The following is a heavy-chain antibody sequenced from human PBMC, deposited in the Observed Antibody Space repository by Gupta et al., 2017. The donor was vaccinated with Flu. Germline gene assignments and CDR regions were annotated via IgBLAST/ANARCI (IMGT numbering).Heavy chain of an antibody. CDR2: ISYTGTT. CDR3: ARLPTGFPNWFDP. J-gene: IGHJ5*02. Sequence: QLRLQESGPGLVKPSETLSLTCTVSGGSIVSSSYTWGWIRQPPGKGLEWIGTISYTGTTYYNPSLQSRVTLSVDTSKNQFSLRLTSVIATDTAVYSCARLPTGFPNWFDPWGQGTLVTVSS. CDR1: GGSIVSSSYT. V-gene: IGHV4-39*01.